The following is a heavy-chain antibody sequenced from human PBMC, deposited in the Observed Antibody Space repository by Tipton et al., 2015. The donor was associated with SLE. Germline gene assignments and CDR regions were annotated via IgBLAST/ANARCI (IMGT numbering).Heavy chain of an antibody. Sequence: SLRLSCAASGFTFSSYGMHWVRQAPGKGLEWVAVIWYDGSNKYYADSVKGRFTISRDNSKNTLYLQMNSLRAEDTAVYYCARSPRGGGYYPYYFDYWGQGTLVTVSS. CDR3: ARSPRGGGYYPYYFDY. CDR1: GFTFSSYG. CDR2: IWYDGSNK. V-gene: IGHV3-33*08. D-gene: IGHD3-3*01. J-gene: IGHJ4*02.